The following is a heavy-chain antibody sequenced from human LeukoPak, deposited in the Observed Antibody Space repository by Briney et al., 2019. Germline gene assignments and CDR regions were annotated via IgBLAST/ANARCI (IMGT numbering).Heavy chain of an antibody. V-gene: IGHV4-39*01. D-gene: IGHD1-1*01. J-gene: IGHJ6*02. CDR3: ARHGRRALYGMDV. CDR1: GGSISGSSYY. CDR2: IYYSGST. Sequence: PSETLSLTCTVSGGSISGSSYYWGWIRQPPGKGLEWIGSIYYSGSTYYNPSLKSRVTISVDTSKNQFSLKLSSVTAADTAVYYCARHGRRALYGMDVWGQGTTVTVSS.